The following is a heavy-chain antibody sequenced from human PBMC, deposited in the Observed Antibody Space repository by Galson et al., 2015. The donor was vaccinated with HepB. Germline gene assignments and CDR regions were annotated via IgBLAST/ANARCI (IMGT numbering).Heavy chain of an antibody. D-gene: IGHD4-17*01. Sequence: LTCTVSGGSISSGGYYWSWIRQPPGKGLEWIGYIYYSGSTNYNPSLKSRVTISVDTSKNQFSLKLSSVTAADTAVYYCARVDGDYVHSQHWGQGTLVTVSS. J-gene: IGHJ1*01. CDR1: GGSISSGGYY. V-gene: IGHV4-61*08. CDR3: ARVDGDYVHSQH. CDR2: IYYSGST.